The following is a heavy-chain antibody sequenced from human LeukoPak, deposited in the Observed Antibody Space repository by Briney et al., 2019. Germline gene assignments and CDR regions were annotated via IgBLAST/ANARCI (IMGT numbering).Heavy chain of an antibody. D-gene: IGHD3-22*01. CDR2: IRYDGTNK. Sequence: PGGSLRLSCAASRFTFSSYGMHWVRQAPGKGLEWVAFIRYDGTNKYYADSVKGRFTISRDDSKNALYLQMHSLRAEDTAVYYCARESESYDSTGSTFAYWGQGTLVTVSS. CDR1: RFTFSSYG. V-gene: IGHV3-30*02. J-gene: IGHJ4*02. CDR3: ARESESYDSTGSTFAY.